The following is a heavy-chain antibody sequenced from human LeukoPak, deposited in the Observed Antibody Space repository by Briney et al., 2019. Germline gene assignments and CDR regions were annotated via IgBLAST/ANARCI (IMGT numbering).Heavy chain of an antibody. CDR1: GGSISSGGQS. D-gene: IGHD5-18*01. J-gene: IGHJ4*02. CDR3: ARRYSYGFYYFDY. CDR2: IYHSGNT. Sequence: PSQTLSLTCAVSGGSISSGGQSWSWVRQPPGKGLEWIGYIYHSGNTYYNPSLKSRVTISVDRSKNQFSLRVNSMTAADTAVYFCARRYSYGFYYFDYWGQGTLVTVSS. V-gene: IGHV4-30-2*01.